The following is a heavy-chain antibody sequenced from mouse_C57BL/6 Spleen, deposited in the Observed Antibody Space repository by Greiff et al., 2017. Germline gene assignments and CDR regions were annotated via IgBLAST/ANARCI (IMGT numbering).Heavy chain of an antibody. V-gene: IGHV1-15*01. CDR2: IDPETGGT. CDR3: TRLGMVREAMDY. D-gene: IGHD2-3*01. Sequence: QVQLQQSGAELVRPGASVTLSCKASGYTFTDYAMHWVKQTPVHGLEWIGAIDPETGGTAYNQKFKGKAILTADKSSSTAYMELRSLTSEDSAVYYCTRLGMVREAMDYWGQGTSVTVSS. J-gene: IGHJ4*01. CDR1: GYTFTDYA.